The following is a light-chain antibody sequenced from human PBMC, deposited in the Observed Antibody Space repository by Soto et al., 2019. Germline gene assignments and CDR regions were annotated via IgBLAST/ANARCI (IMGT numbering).Light chain of an antibody. V-gene: IGKV1-6*01. CDR1: QDIRNT. J-gene: IGKJ4*01. CDR3: QQFDNYPLT. Sequence: AIQMTQSPSSLSASVGDRVAISCRASQDIRNTLAWYQQKPGEAPKLLIFAASNLQSGVPSRFSGSGSVTDFTLAITGLQPDDSATYYCQQFDNYPLTFGGGTKVDIK. CDR2: AAS.